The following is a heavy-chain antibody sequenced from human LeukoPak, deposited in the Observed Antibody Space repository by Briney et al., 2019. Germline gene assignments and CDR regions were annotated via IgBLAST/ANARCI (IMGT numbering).Heavy chain of an antibody. Sequence: TGGSLRLSCAASGFTFSSYGMHWVRQAPGKGLEWVAFIRYDGSNKYYADSVKGRFTISRDNSKNTLYLQMNSLRAEDTAVYYCAKAPTVTTYYYYYMDVWGKGTTVTISS. D-gene: IGHD4-17*01. J-gene: IGHJ6*03. CDR2: IRYDGSNK. CDR1: GFTFSSYG. CDR3: AKAPTVTTYYYYYMDV. V-gene: IGHV3-30*02.